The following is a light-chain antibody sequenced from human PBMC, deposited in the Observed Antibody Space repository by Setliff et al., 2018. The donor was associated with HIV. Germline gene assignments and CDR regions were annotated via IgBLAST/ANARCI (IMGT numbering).Light chain of an antibody. Sequence: QSALTQPPSASGTPGQRVTISCSGSSSNIGSNYVYWYQQLPGTAPKLLIYSDNQRPSGVPDRFSGSKSGTSASLAISGLRSEAEADYYCAAWDDRLTGPVFGGGTKVTVL. J-gene: IGLJ2*01. CDR1: SSNIGSNY. CDR3: AAWDDRLTGPV. V-gene: IGLV1-47*02. CDR2: SDN.